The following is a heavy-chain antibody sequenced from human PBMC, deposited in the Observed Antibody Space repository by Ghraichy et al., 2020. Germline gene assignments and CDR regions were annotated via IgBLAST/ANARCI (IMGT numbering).Heavy chain of an antibody. Sequence: GGSLRLSCAAFGFTFSNYAMSWVRQAPGKGLEWVSGISGSGGSTYYADSVKGRFTISRDNSKNTLYLQMNSLRLEDTAVYYCVKDQSQGAFGLVIIPPGYWGQGTLVTVSS. CDR2: ISGSGGST. CDR3: VKDQSQGAFGLVIIPPGY. D-gene: IGHD3/OR15-3a*01. J-gene: IGHJ4*02. CDR1: GFTFSNYA. V-gene: IGHV3-23*01.